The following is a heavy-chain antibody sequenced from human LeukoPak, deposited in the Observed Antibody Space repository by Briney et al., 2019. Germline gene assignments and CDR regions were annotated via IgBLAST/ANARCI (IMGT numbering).Heavy chain of an antibody. CDR1: GFTFRSYA. J-gene: IGHJ4*02. Sequence: GGPLRLSCEASGFTFRSYAMSWVRQAPGKGLEWVSGFSGSGGSTYYADSVKGRFTISRDNSRNTPYLQMNSLRAEDTAVYYCANPRDRGYYFYFDYWGQGTLVTVSS. CDR2: FSGSGGST. D-gene: IGHD3-22*01. CDR3: ANPRDRGYYFYFDY. V-gene: IGHV3-23*01.